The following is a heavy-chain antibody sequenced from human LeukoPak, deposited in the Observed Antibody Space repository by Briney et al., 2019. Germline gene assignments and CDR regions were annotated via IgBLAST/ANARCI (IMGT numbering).Heavy chain of an antibody. CDR3: ARGGMSTYYDSGGFYPF. CDR2: IYSSGRT. Sequence: SETLSLTCTVSGGSISSYFWNWIRQPPGKGLEWIGYIYSSGRTNSNPSLKSRVTISVDTSKNQFPLNLNSVTAADTAVYYCARGGMSTYYDSGGFYPFWGQGTLVTVSS. J-gene: IGHJ4*02. D-gene: IGHD3-22*01. V-gene: IGHV4-59*01. CDR1: GGSISSYF.